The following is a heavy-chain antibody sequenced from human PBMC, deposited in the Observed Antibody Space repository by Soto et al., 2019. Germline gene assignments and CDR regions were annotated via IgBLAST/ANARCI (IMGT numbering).Heavy chain of an antibody. V-gene: IGHV3-23*01. J-gene: IGHJ4*02. CDR1: GFTFSNYA. Sequence: EVQLLESGGGLVQPGGSLRLSCAASGFTFSNYAMNWVRQAPGKGLEWVSAISGSGDSTYYADSVKGRFTISRDNSKNTLYLQMNSLRAEDMALYFCAKRRLYDSSDYYLFDYWGQGTLVTVSS. CDR3: AKRRLYDSSDYYLFDY. D-gene: IGHD3-22*01. CDR2: ISGSGDST.